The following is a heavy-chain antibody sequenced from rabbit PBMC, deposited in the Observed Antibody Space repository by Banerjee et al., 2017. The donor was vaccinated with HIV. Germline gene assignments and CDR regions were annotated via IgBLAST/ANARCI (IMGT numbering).Heavy chain of an antibody. CDR3: ARDLAGVTGWNFNL. Sequence: QSLEESGGDLVKPGASLTLTCTASGFSFSDKYVMCWVRQAPGKGLEWIACINTSSGNTVYASWAKGRFTISSDNAQNTVDLQMNSLTAADTATYFCARDLAGVTGWNFNLWGPGTLVTVS. CDR2: INTSSGNT. CDR1: GFSFSDKYV. D-gene: IGHD4-1*01. J-gene: IGHJ4*01. V-gene: IGHV1S40*01.